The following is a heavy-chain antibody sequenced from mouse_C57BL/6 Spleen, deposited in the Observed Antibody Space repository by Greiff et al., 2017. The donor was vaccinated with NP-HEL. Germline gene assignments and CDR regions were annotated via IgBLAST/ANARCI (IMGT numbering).Heavy chain of an antibody. D-gene: IGHD2-3*01. CDR2: ISSGSSTI. V-gene: IGHV5-17*01. CDR3: ARSRLLRFDY. CDR1: GFTFSDYG. Sequence: EVKLMESGGGLVKPGGSLKLSCAASGFTFSDYGMHWVRQAPEKGLEWVAYISSGSSTIYYADTVKGRFTISRDNAKNTLFLQMTSLRSEDTAMYYCARSRLLRFDYWGQGTTLTVSS. J-gene: IGHJ2*01.